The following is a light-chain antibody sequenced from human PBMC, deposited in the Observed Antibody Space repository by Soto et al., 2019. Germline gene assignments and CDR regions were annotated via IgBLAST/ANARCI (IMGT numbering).Light chain of an antibody. Sequence: DIQMTHSPSSLSASVGDRVTITCHASQDISNYLNWYQQKPGKAPKLLIYDASNLETGVPSRFSGSGSGTDFTFTITSLQPEDLASYYCQQYDNLPLTFGGGTKVEIK. CDR1: QDISNY. CDR2: DAS. J-gene: IGKJ4*01. V-gene: IGKV1-33*01. CDR3: QQYDNLPLT.